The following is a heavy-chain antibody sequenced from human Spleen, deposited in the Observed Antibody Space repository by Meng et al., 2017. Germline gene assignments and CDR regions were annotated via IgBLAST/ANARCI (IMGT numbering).Heavy chain of an antibody. Sequence: GESLKISCAASGFTFSTYAMSWVRQAPGKGLEWVSSISGSGGSTYYADSVKGRFTISRDNSKNTLYLQMNSLRAEDTALYYCANRSSMVGMPTMALGGRAFDFWGQGTMVTVSS. V-gene: IGHV3-23*01. CDR3: ANRSSMVGMPTMALGGRAFDF. CDR1: GFTFSTYA. D-gene: IGHD5-24*01. J-gene: IGHJ3*01. CDR2: ISGSGGST.